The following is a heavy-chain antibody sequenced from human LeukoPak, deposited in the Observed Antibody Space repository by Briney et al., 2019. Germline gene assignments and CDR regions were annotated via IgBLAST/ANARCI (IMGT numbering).Heavy chain of an antibody. CDR3: ARDRGELARYFDL. CDR1: GYTFTSYY. CDR2: INPSGGTT. V-gene: IGHV1-46*01. D-gene: IGHD1-7*01. J-gene: IGHJ2*01. Sequence: ASVKVSCKASGYTFTSYYMHLVRQAPGQGLEWMGIINPSGGTTSYAQKFQGRVTMTRDTSTSTVYMELSSLRSEDTALYYCARDRGELARYFDLWGRGTLVTVSS.